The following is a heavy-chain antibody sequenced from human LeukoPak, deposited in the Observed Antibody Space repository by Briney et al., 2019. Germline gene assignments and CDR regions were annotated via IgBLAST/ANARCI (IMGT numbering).Heavy chain of an antibody. V-gene: IGHV4-39*01. CDR2: IYYSGST. D-gene: IGHD3-9*01. CDR1: GGSISSSSYY. CDR3: ARGLEDFDWVPSLRWFDP. Sequence: SETLSLTCTVSGGSISSSSYYWGWIRQPPGKGLEWIGSIYYSGSTYYNPSLKSRVTISVDTSKNQFSLKLSSVTAADTAVYYCARGLEDFDWVPSLRWFDPWAREPWSPSPQ. J-gene: IGHJ5*02.